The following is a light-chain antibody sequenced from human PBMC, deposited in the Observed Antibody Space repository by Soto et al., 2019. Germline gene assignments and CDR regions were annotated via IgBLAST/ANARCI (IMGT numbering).Light chain of an antibody. CDR3: QKYNSAPPT. Sequence: DIQMTQSPSSLSASVGDRVTITCRASQGISHYLAWYQQKQGKVPKLLIYAASTLQSGVPSRFSGSGSGTDFTLTISNLQPEDFATYYCQKYNSAPPTFDQGTKVEIK. V-gene: IGKV1-27*01. CDR2: AAS. J-gene: IGKJ1*01. CDR1: QGISHY.